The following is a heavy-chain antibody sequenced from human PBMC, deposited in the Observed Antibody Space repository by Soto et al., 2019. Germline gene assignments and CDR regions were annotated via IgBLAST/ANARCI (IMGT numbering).Heavy chain of an antibody. CDR3: TKDRVPDGIYSFDY. D-gene: IGHD2-15*01. CDR2: IDLSGTTT. CDR1: GVAFSDCS. Sequence: SPGLASAASGVAFSDCSMNWVCKAQGKGLEWVSFIDLSGTTTYYRDSVKGRFTIFKDKSMNTVYLQMNSLTVEDAAVYYCTKDRVPDGIYSFDYWGQGALVTVSS. J-gene: IGHJ4*02. V-gene: IGHV3-23*03.